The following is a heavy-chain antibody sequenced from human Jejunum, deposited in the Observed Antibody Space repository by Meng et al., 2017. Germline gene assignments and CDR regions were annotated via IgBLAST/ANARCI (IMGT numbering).Heavy chain of an antibody. Sequence: GESLEISCAASGFTFSSYWMHWVRQTPGKGLVWVSRINPDGSKSNNADSVKGRFTVSRDNSKNTLYLQMNSLRAEDTAMYYCARDMMDLGQGTLVTVSS. CDR2: INPDGSKS. J-gene: IGHJ4*02. V-gene: IGHV3-74*01. CDR1: GFTFSSYW. D-gene: IGHD3-16*01. CDR3: ARDMMD.